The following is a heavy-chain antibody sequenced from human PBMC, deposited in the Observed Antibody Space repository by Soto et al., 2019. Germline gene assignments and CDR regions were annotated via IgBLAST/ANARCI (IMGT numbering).Heavy chain of an antibody. CDR1: GDSIGTGGYY. V-gene: IGHV4-31*03. CDR2: IHYSGNT. CDR3: ATNHDDISGRTPLLFDS. D-gene: IGHD3-22*01. Sequence: QVQLQESGPGLVKPSQTLSLTCTVSGDSIGTGGYYWDWIRQHQGKGPEWIGYIHYSGNTYYNPSLKSRLTISLDTSKNQFSLHLSSVTAADTAVYYCATNHDDISGRTPLLFDSWGQGTLVTVSS. J-gene: IGHJ4*02.